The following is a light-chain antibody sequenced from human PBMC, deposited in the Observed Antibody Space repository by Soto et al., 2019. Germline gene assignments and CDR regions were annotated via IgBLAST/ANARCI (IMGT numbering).Light chain of an antibody. V-gene: IGLV1-47*01. CDR2: RND. Sequence: QSVLTQPPSASGTPGQRVTIFCSGSTSSIGSNFVYWYQQVPGTAPKLLIYRNDQRPSGVPDRFSGSKSGTSASLAISGLRSEDEADYFCTTWDDTLDGVLFGGGTKLTVL. J-gene: IGLJ3*02. CDR3: TTWDDTLDGVL. CDR1: TSSIGSNF.